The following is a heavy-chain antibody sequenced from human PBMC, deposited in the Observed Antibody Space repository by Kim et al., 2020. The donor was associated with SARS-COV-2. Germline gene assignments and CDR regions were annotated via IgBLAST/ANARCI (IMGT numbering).Heavy chain of an antibody. J-gene: IGHJ4*02. CDR1: GFTFSSYA. Sequence: GGSLRLSCAASGFTFSSYAMSWVRQAQGKGLEWVSAISGSGGSTYYADSVKGRFTISRDNSKNTLYLQMNSLRAEDTAVYYCAKEGDYGDYLGMFDYWGQGTLVTVSS. V-gene: IGHV3-23*01. CDR3: AKEGDYGDYLGMFDY. D-gene: IGHD4-17*01. CDR2: ISGSGGST.